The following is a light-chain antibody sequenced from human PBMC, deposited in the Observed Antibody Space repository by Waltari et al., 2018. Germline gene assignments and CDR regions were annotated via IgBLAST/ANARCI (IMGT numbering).Light chain of an antibody. V-gene: IGLV2-14*01. CDR3: TSYTSRNTRV. J-gene: IGLJ1*01. Sequence: QSALTQPASVSGSPGQSITISCTGSSRDVGGYTYLSWYQQHPGKVPKVIIFDISNRPSGVSNRLSGSKSGNTASLTISGLQPEDEADYYCTSYTSRNTRVFGTGTKVTVL. CDR1: SRDVGGYTY. CDR2: DIS.